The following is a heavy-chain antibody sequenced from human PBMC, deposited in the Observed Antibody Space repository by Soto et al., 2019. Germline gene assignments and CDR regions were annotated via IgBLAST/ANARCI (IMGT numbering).Heavy chain of an antibody. D-gene: IGHD2-15*01. CDR2: IIPIFGTA. CDR3: ASAILGYCSGGSCYGGGFDY. Sequence: QVQLVQSGAEVKKPGSSVKVSCKASGGTFSSYAISWVRQAPGQGLEWMGGIIPIFGTANYAQKFQGRVTITADESTSTAYMELSSLRSEDTAVYYCASAILGYCSGGSCYGGGFDYWGQGTLVTVSS. V-gene: IGHV1-69*01. CDR1: GGTFSSYA. J-gene: IGHJ4*02.